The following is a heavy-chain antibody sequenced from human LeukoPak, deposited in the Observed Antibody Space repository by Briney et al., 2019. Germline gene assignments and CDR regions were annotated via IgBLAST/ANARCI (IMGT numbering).Heavy chain of an antibody. CDR1: GYTFTSYG. Sequence: ASVKVSCKASGYTFTSYGISWVRQAPGQGLEWMGWISAYNGNTNYAQKLQGRVTMTRNTSISTAYMELSSLRSEDTAVYYCARGGSRGKRDDYWGQGTLVTVSS. V-gene: IGHV1-18*01. CDR3: ARGGSRGKRDDY. CDR2: ISAYNGNT. D-gene: IGHD3-10*01. J-gene: IGHJ4*02.